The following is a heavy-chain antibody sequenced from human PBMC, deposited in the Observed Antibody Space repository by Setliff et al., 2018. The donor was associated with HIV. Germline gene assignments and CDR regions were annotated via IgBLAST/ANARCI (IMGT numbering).Heavy chain of an antibody. J-gene: IGHJ3*01. CDR2: INQDGDEM. CDR1: GGSISSHY. Sequence: ETLSLTCTVSGGSISSHYWSWIRQPPGKGPEWVANINQDGDEMYLTDSVKGRFPIYRDSTKNSVYLQMKSLRADDTAVYYCARILQVGSTTRYACDVWGQGTVFTVSS. CDR3: ARILQVGSTTRYACDV. V-gene: IGHV3-7*01. D-gene: IGHD1-26*01.